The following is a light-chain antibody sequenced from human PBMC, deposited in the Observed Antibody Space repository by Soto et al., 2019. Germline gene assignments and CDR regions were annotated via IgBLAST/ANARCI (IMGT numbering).Light chain of an antibody. CDR2: DAS. Sequence: EIVMTQSPATLSVSPGERATLSCRASRSVSSKLAWYQQKPGQAPRLLIYDASIRATGIPDRFIGSGSGTEFTLTITSLQSEDFAVYYCQRYSDWPPWTFGQGTKVEIK. CDR3: QRYSDWPPWT. V-gene: IGKV3-15*01. CDR1: RSVSSK. J-gene: IGKJ1*01.